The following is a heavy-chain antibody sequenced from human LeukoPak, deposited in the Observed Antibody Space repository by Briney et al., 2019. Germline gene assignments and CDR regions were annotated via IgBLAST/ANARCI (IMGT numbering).Heavy chain of an antibody. CDR2: IDHTGST. CDR3: ARDEGDGYNFFDY. V-gene: IGHV4-59*12. D-gene: IGHD5-24*01. CDR1: DDSITIYY. J-gene: IGHJ4*02. Sequence: SETLSLTCTVSDDSITIYYWTWIRQPPGKGLEWIGYIDHTGSTNYNPSLNSRVTISRDTSKNQFSLKLSSVTAADTAVYYCARDEGDGYNFFDYWGQGTLVTVSS.